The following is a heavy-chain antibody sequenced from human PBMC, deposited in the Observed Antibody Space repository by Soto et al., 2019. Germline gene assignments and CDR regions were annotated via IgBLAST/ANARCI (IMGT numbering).Heavy chain of an antibody. CDR3: ARDKPEQIVGYNYYYGLDV. J-gene: IGHJ6*02. CDR2: ISGYNGDT. V-gene: IGHV1-18*04. CDR1: GYTFTSNG. D-gene: IGHD6-6*01. Sequence: QGQLVHSGGEVKKPGASVKVSCKASGYTFTSNGISWVRQAPGQGLEWMGWISGYNGDTYYAQKFQGRVTMTTDTSRSTGYMEVRRLRPDDTFVYYWARDKPEQIVGYNYYYGLDVWGQGTTVTVSS.